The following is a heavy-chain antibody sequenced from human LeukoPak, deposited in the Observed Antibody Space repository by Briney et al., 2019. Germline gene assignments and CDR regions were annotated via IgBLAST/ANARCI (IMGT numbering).Heavy chain of an antibody. D-gene: IGHD3-10*01. CDR2: ISAYNGNT. CDR1: GYTFTSYG. Sequence: ASVKVSCKASGYTFTSYGISWVRQAPGQGLEWMGWISAYNGNTNYAQKLQGRVTMTTDTSTGTAYMELRSLRSDDTAVYYCAREHYYGSGSYLWSDYWGQGTLVTVSS. CDR3: AREHYYGSGSYLWSDY. V-gene: IGHV1-18*01. J-gene: IGHJ4*02.